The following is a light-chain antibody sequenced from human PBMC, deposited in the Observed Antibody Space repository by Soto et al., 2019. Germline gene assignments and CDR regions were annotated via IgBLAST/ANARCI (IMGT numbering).Light chain of an antibody. Sequence: QSVLTQPASVSGSPGQSITISCTGAGSYSDGRNYVSWYQQYPGAAPQLIIYDFTYRPSGVSDRFSGSKSGTTASLTISGLHPDDEADYYCSTLGVFGGGTQLTVL. CDR3: STLGV. J-gene: IGLJ3*02. CDR1: GSYSDGRNY. CDR2: DFT. V-gene: IGLV2-14*03.